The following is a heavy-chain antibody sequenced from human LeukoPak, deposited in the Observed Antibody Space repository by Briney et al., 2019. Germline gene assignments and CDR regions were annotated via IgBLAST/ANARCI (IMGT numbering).Heavy chain of an antibody. Sequence: ASVKVSCKTSGYTFTGYYMHWVRQAPGQGLEWMGWINPNSGGTNYAQKFQGRVTMTRDTSISTAYMELRSLRSDDTAVYYCARDRLGVRGVIIQNPFEYWGQGTLVTVSS. CDR2: INPNSGGT. J-gene: IGHJ4*02. V-gene: IGHV1-2*02. D-gene: IGHD3-10*01. CDR1: GYTFTGYY. CDR3: ARDRLGVRGVIIQNPFEY.